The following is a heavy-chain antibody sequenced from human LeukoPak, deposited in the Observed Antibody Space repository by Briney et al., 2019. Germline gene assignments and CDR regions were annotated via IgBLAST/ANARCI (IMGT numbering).Heavy chain of an antibody. J-gene: IGHJ4*02. CDR1: GFTIDRYA. Sequence: GGSLRLSCEASGFTIDRYAMYLVRQAPGKGLERGAGIAFNSVSIDYAGSVRGRFTVSRDNARNSLYLQMSSLRVEDTALYYCAVDADFDCWRQGNPVTVSS. CDR2: IAFNSVSI. CDR3: AVDADFDC. D-gene: IGHD6-25*01. V-gene: IGHV3-9*01.